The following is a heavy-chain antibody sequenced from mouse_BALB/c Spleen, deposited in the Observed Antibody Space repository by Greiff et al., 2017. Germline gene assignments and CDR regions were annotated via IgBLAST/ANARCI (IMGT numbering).Heavy chain of an antibody. CDR2: ISSGSSTI. CDR3: ARLGAMDY. D-gene: IGHD4-1*01. Sequence: EVKLVESGGGLVQPGGSRKLSCAASGFTFSSFGMHWVRQAPEKGLEWVAYISSGSSTIYYADTVKGRFTISRDNPKNTLFLQMTSLRSEDTAMYYCARLGAMDYWGQGTSVTVSS. CDR1: GFTFSSFG. J-gene: IGHJ4*01. V-gene: IGHV5-17*02.